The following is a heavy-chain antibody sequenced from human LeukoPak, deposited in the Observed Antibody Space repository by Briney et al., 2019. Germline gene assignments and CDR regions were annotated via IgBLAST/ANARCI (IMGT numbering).Heavy chain of an antibody. Sequence: GASVKVSCKASGYTFTSHGISWVRQAPGQGLEWMGWISTYNGNTNYAQKLQGRVSMTTDTSTSTAYMELRSLRSDDTAVYYCARDYDILTGFYVLGAFDIWGQGTMVTVSS. V-gene: IGHV1-18*01. CDR1: GYTFTSHG. J-gene: IGHJ3*02. CDR3: ARDYDILTGFYVLGAFDI. CDR2: ISTYNGNT. D-gene: IGHD3-9*01.